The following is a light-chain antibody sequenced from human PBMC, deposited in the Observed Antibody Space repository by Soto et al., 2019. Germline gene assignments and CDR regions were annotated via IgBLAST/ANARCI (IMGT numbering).Light chain of an antibody. CDR2: MGS. V-gene: IGKV2-28*01. Sequence: MVMNQSPLSLPVTPGEPASISCRHSQTLLHSNGYNYLDWYLQKPGQSPQLLIYMGSNRASGVPDRFSGSGSGTDFTLKISRVEAEDVGVYYCMQALQTPPTFGGGTKVDIK. CDR3: MQALQTPPT. J-gene: IGKJ4*01. CDR1: QTLLHSNGYNY.